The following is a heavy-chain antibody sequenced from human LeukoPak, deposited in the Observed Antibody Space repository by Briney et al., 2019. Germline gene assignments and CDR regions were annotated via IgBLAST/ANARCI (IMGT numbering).Heavy chain of an antibody. V-gene: IGHV3-48*03. D-gene: IGHD6-13*01. J-gene: IGHJ4*02. CDR3: ASYYAAAGTD. Sequence: GGSLRLSCAASGFTFSSYEMNWVRQAPRKGLEWVSYISSSGSTIYYADSVKGRFTISRDNAKNTLYLQMNSLRAEDTAVYYCASYYAAAGTDWGQGTLVTVSP. CDR2: ISSSGSTI. CDR1: GFTFSSYE.